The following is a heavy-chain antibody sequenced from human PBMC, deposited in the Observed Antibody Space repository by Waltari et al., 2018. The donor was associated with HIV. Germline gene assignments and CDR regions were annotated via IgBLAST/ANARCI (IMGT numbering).Heavy chain of an antibody. CDR2: VFFTGTT. V-gene: IGHV4-39*01. J-gene: IGHJ1*01. CDR3: VRSYRQLCYSISCFVA. Sequence: QVQLKESGPGVVKPPEILSLTCTVSGASVDSGASYWALIRQSPRAGLQWIGTVFFTGTTSYNPSLESRFRIAVEPSKNQFSLQLKSVTAADTAVYYCVRSYRQLCYSISCFVAWGQG. D-gene: IGHD2-15*01. CDR1: GASVDSGASY.